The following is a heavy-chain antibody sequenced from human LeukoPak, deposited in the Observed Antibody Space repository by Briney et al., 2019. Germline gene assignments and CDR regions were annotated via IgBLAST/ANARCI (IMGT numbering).Heavy chain of an antibody. CDR1: GFTFSSYA. CDR3: AKDWEQLVSGLNWFDP. V-gene: IGHV3-23*01. CDR2: ISGSGGST. J-gene: IGHJ5*02. Sequence: PGGSLRLSCAASGFTFSSYAMSWVRQAPGKGLEWVSAISGSGGSTYYADSVKGRFTISRDNSKNTLYLQMNSLRAEDTAVYYCAKDWEQLVSGLNWFDPWGQGTLVTVSS. D-gene: IGHD6-13*01.